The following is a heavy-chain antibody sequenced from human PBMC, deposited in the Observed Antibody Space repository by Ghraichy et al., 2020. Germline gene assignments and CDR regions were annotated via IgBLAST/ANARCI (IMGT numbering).Heavy chain of an antibody. V-gene: IGHV3-7*03. CDR3: AKDASGWSSY. CDR1: W. Sequence: WRGWLRQGRGEGREGVVNKNQGGSEKYGVYSVKGRFTISRDNAKNSLYLQMNSLRAEDTAVYYCAKDASGWSSYWGQGTLGTVSP. D-gene: IGHD6-19*01. CDR2: KNQGGSEK. J-gene: IGHJ4*02.